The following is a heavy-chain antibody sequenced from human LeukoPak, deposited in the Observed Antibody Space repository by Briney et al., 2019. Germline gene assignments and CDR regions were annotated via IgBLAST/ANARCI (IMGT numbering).Heavy chain of an antibody. V-gene: IGHV3-20*04. Sequence: GGSLRLSCAASGFKFEDYGMTWARQVPGKGLEWVSGIGWNGGTIGYGDSVKGRFTISRDNAKNSLYLQMNNLRAEDTAVYYCARGKRYSGYEAYYYYMDVWGKGTTVTVSS. D-gene: IGHD5-12*01. CDR1: GFKFEDYG. J-gene: IGHJ6*03. CDR2: IGWNGGTI. CDR3: ARGKRYSGYEAYYYYMDV.